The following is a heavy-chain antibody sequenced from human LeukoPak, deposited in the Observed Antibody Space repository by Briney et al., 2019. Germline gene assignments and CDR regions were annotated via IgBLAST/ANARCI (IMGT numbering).Heavy chain of an antibody. CDR3: AKNGRGGSSYFDY. J-gene: IGHJ4*02. V-gene: IGHV3-30*18. CDR2: ISYDGSNK. Sequence: GGSLRLSCAAPGFTFSSYGMHWVRQAPGKGLEWVAVISYDGSNKYYADSVKGRFTISRDNSKNTLYLQMSSLRAEDTAVYYCAKNGRGGSSYFDYWGQGTLVTVSS. CDR1: GFTFSSYG. D-gene: IGHD3-16*01.